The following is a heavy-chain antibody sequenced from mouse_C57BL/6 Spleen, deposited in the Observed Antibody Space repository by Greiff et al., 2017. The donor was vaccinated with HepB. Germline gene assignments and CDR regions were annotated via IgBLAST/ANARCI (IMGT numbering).Heavy chain of an antibody. J-gene: IGHJ2*01. D-gene: IGHD2-3*01. CDR3: TTYDYYEC. CDR1: GYSFTDYE. Sequence: VQLQQSGAELVRPGASVTLSCKASGYSFTDYEMHWVKQTPVHGLEWIGAIDPETGGTAYNQKFKGQAILTADKSSRTAYMELHSLTSEDSAVYYCTTYDYYECGGQGTTVTVST. V-gene: IGHV1-15*01. CDR2: IDPETGGT.